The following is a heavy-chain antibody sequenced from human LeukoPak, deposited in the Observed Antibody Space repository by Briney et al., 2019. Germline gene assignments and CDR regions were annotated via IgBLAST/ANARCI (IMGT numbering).Heavy chain of an antibody. D-gene: IGHD5-12*01. CDR1: GFTFSSYT. Sequence: GGSLRLSCAASGFTFSSYTMNWVRQAPGKGLEWVSSISSSSSYIYYADSVKGRFTISRDNAKSSLLLQMNSLRAEDTAVYYCARPREYSGYVLDYWGQGTLVTVSS. J-gene: IGHJ4*02. CDR2: ISSSSSYI. V-gene: IGHV3-21*01. CDR3: ARPREYSGYVLDY.